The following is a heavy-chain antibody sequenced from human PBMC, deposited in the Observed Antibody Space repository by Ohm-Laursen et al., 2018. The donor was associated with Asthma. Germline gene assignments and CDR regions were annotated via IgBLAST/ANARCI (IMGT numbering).Heavy chain of an antibody. CDR1: GFSGITFSYYY. CDR2: ISGSGGST. CDR3: AKFITFGGVIVNDAFDI. V-gene: IGHV3-23*01. Sequence: SLRLSCTASGFSGITFSYYYMHWVRQAPGKGLEWVSAISGSGGSTYYADSVKGRFTISRDNSKNTLYLQMNSLRAEDTAVYYCAKFITFGGVIVNDAFDIWGQGTMVTVSS. J-gene: IGHJ3*02. D-gene: IGHD3-16*02.